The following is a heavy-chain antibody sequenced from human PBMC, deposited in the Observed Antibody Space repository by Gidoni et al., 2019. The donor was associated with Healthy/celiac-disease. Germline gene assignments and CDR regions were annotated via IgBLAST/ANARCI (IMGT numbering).Heavy chain of an antibody. J-gene: IGHJ4*02. V-gene: IGHV3-13*04. CDR2: IGTAGDT. Sequence: EVQLVESGGGLVQPGGSLRLSCAASGFTFSSYDMHWVRQATGKGLEWVSAIGTAGDTYYPGSVKGRFTISRENAKNSLYLQMNSLRAGDTAVYYCARGGYCTGGVCPPVYWGQGTLVTVSS. CDR1: GFTFSSYD. D-gene: IGHD2-8*02. CDR3: ARGGYCTGGVCPPVY.